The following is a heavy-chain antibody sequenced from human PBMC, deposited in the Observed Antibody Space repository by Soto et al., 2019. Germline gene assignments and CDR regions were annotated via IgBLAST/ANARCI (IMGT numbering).Heavy chain of an antibody. D-gene: IGHD3-3*01. Sequence: PGGSLRLSCAASGFTFSSYAMHWVRQAPGKGLDWVAVISYDGSNKYYADSVKGRFTISRDNSKNTLYLQMNSLRAEDTAVYYCARETDKYDFWSGLGGMDVWGQGTTVTVSS. CDR2: ISYDGSNK. CDR1: GFTFSSYA. V-gene: IGHV3-30-3*01. J-gene: IGHJ6*02. CDR3: ARETDKYDFWSGLGGMDV.